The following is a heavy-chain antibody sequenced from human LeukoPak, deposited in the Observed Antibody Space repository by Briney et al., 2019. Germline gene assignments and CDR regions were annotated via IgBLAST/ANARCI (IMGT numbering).Heavy chain of an antibody. V-gene: IGHV1-69*06. CDR2: IIPIFGTA. Sequence: ASVKVSCKASGGTFSSYAISWVRQAPGQGLEWMGGIIPIFGTANYAQKFQGRVTITADKSTSTAYMELSSVTAADTAVYFCARDWGVEGRPGYMDVWGKGTTVTVSS. CDR1: GGTFSSYA. J-gene: IGHJ6*03. D-gene: IGHD6-6*01. CDR3: ARDWGVEGRPGYMDV.